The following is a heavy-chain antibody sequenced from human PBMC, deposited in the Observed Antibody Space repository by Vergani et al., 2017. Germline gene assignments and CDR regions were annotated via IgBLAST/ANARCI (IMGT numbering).Heavy chain of an antibody. D-gene: IGHD6-6*01. Sequence: EVQLEESGGGLVLPDRSLRLSCVASGFTSAGYAMHWVRQAPGKGLEWVSGISWNSNSIGYADSVKGRFTISRDNAKNSLYLQMNSLRAEDTALYYCAKDLGTSSGGGWSDPWCQGTLVTVSS. J-gene: IGHJ5*02. CDR1: GFTSAGYA. V-gene: IGHV3-9*02. CDR3: AKDLGTSSGGGWSDP. CDR2: ISWNSNSI.